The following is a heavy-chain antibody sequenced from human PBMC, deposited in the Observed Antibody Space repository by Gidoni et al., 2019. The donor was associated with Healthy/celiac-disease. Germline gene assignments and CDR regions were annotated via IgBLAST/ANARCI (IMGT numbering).Heavy chain of an antibody. Sequence: EVQLVESGGGLIHPGGSLRLSCAASGFTVSSNYMIWVRQAPGKGLEWVSVIYSGGSTYYADSVKGRFTISRDNSKNTLYLQMNSLRAEDTAVYYCARVRPSGGPGSPPGDYYYYYMDVWGKGTTVTVSS. CDR1: GFTVSSNY. CDR2: IYSGGST. CDR3: ARVRPSGGPGSPPGDYYYYYMDV. J-gene: IGHJ6*03. V-gene: IGHV3-53*01. D-gene: IGHD3-10*01.